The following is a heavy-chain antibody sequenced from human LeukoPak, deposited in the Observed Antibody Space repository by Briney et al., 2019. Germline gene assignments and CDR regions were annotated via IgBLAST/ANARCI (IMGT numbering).Heavy chain of an antibody. CDR1: GFTFSSYA. V-gene: IGHV3-30-3*01. CDR3: ARVYIAAAGTSNGPFDY. Sequence: PGGALRLSCAASGFTFSSYAMHWVRQAPGKGLEWVAGISYDGSNKYYADSVKGRFTISRDNSKNTLYLQMNSLRAEDTAVYYCARVYIAAAGTSNGPFDYWGQGTLVTVSS. J-gene: IGHJ4*02. CDR2: ISYDGSNK. D-gene: IGHD6-13*01.